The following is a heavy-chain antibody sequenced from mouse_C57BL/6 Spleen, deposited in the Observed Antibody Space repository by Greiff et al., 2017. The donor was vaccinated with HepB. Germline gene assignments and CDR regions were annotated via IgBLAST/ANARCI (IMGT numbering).Heavy chain of an antibody. CDR1: GYTFPSYW. Sequence: QVQLQQPAAELVRSRTSVKLCCKASGYTFPSYWMHWVKQRPGQGLEWIGVIDPSDSYTNYNQKFKGKATLTVDTSSSTAYMQLSSLSSEDSAVYYGARRGTGRAMDYWGDVTSVTVSS. CDR3: ARRGTGRAMDY. J-gene: IGHJ4*01. V-gene: IGHV1-59*01. CDR2: IDPSDSYT.